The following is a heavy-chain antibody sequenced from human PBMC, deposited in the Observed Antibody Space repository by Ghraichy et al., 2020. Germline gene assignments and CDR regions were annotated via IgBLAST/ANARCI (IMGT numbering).Heavy chain of an antibody. CDR2: IYYSGST. J-gene: IGHJ5*02. CDR1: GGSISSYY. CDR3: ASTYSSGWYGSYGNWFDP. Sequence: SETLSLTFTVSGGSISSYYWSWIRQPPGKGLEWIGYIYYSGSTNYNPSLKSRVTISVDTSKNQFSLKLSSVTAADTAVYYCASTYSSGWYGSYGNWFDPWGQGTLVTVSS. D-gene: IGHD6-19*01. V-gene: IGHV4-59*01.